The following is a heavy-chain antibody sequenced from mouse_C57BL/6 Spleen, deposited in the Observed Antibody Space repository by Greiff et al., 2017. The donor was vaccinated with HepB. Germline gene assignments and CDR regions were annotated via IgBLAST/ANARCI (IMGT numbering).Heavy chain of an antibody. J-gene: IGHJ1*03. CDR1: GYSFTGYY. CDR3: ARSANWDGGWYFDV. Sequence: EVQLQQSGPELVKPGASVKISCKASGYSFTGYYMNWVKQSPEKSLEWIGEINPSTGGTTYNQKFKAKATLTVDKSSSTAYMQLKSLTSEDSAVYYCARSANWDGGWYFDVWGTGTTVTVSS. V-gene: IGHV1-42*01. D-gene: IGHD4-1*01. CDR2: INPSTGGT.